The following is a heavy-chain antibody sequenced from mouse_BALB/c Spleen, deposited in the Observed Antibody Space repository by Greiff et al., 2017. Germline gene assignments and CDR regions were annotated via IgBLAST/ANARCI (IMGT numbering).Heavy chain of an antibody. CDR2: IYPGNSDT. V-gene: IGHV1-5*01. D-gene: IGHD2-4*01. J-gene: IGHJ4*01. CDR3: TRSNYDYDEGDAMDY. Sequence: VQLQQSGTVLARPGASVKMSCKASGYTFTSYWMHWVKQRPGQGLEWIGAIYPGNSDTSYNQKFKGKAKLTAVTSTSTAYMELSSLTNEDSAVYYCTRSNYDYDEGDAMDYWGQGTSVTVSS. CDR1: GYTFTSYW.